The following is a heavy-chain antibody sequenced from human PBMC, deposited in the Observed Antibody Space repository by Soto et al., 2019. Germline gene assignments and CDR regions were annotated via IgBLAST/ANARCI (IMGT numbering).Heavy chain of an antibody. CDR2: IRSKAYGGTT. CDR3: AKDSRVTMVRGVIIPPGY. J-gene: IGHJ4*02. V-gene: IGHV3-49*03. D-gene: IGHD3-10*01. CDR1: GFTFGDYA. Sequence: PGGSLRLSCTASGFTFGDYAMSWFRQAPGKGLEWVGFIRSKAYGGTTEYAASVKGRFTISRDDSKSIAYLQMNSLRAEDTAVYYCAKDSRVTMVRGVIIPPGYWGQGTLVTVSS.